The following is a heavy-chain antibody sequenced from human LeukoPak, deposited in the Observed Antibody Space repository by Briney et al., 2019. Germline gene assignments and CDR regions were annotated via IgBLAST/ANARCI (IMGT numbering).Heavy chain of an antibody. D-gene: IGHD1-1*01. Sequence: SETLSLTCTVSGGSISSYYWSWIRQPPGKGLEWIGSIYHSGSTYYNPSLKSRVTISVDTSKNQLSLKLSSVTAADTAVYYCARGVGLTQGGTFDYWGQGTLVTVSS. V-gene: IGHV4-38-2*02. J-gene: IGHJ4*02. CDR1: GGSISSYY. CDR2: IYHSGST. CDR3: ARGVGLTQGGTFDY.